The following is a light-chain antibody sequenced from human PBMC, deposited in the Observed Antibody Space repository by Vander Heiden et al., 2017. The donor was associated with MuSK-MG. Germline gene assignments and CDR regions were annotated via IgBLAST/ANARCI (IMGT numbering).Light chain of an antibody. CDR1: QSVSSI. J-gene: IGKJ2*02. CDR2: GAS. Sequence: EIVMTQSPVSLSVSPGERATLSCRASQSVSSILAWYQQKPGQAPRLLIYGASIRASGTPARFSGSGSGTEFTLTISSLQSEDSAVYYCQHYDNWPPCTFGQGTKLXIK. V-gene: IGKV3-15*01. CDR3: QHYDNWPPCT.